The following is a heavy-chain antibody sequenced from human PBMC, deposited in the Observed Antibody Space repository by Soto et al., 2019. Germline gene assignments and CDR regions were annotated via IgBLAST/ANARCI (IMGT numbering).Heavy chain of an antibody. Sequence: PGGSLRLSCAASGFTFSSYSMNWVRQAPGKGREWVSYISSSSSTIYYADSGKGRFTISRDNAKHPLYLQMNSLRAEDTAVYYCARDLGSSWYPEYFQHWGQGTLVTVSS. CDR3: ARDLGSSWYPEYFQH. V-gene: IGHV3-48*01. CDR2: ISSSSSTI. J-gene: IGHJ1*01. CDR1: GFTFSSYS. D-gene: IGHD6-13*01.